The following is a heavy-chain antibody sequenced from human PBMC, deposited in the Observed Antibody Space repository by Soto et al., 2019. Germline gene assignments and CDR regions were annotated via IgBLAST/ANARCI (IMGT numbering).Heavy chain of an antibody. J-gene: IGHJ4*02. D-gene: IGHD6-6*01. CDR2: ITNSGSTK. Sequence: GGSLRLSCAASGFPFSDYYMSWIRQAPGKGLEWVSHITNSGSTKYYADSVKGRFTISRDNAKNSLFLQMNSLRAEDTAVYYCARTLAARFDYWRQGTPATVSS. CDR3: ARTLAARFDY. V-gene: IGHV3-11*01. CDR1: GFPFSDYY.